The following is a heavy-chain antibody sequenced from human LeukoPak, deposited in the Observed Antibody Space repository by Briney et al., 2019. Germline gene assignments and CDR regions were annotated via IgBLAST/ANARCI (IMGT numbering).Heavy chain of an antibody. V-gene: IGHV4-30-2*01. D-gene: IGHD4-17*01. J-gene: IGHJ6*02. Sequence: SQTLSLTCAVSGGSISSGGYSWSWIRQPPGKGLEWIGYIYHSESTYYNPSLKSRVTISVDRSKDQFSLKLSSVTAADTAVYYCASYRTVPTVTMSSYGMDVWGQGTTVTVSS. CDR1: GGSISSGGYS. CDR2: IYHSEST. CDR3: ASYRTVPTVTMSSYGMDV.